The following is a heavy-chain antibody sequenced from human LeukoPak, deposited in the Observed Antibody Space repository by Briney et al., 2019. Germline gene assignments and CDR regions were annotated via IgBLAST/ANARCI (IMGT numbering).Heavy chain of an antibody. CDR1: GFTFSNYA. CDR2: ISGSSDNT. D-gene: IGHD7-27*01. CDR3: AKDPINWGSIYFDC. V-gene: IGHV3-23*01. Sequence: GGSLRLSCEASGFTFSNYAMSWVRQAPGKWLEWVSSISGSSDNTNYADSVKGRFTISRDNSKNILYLQMNSLTAEDTAVYWCAKDPINWGSIYFDCWGQGTLVTVSS. J-gene: IGHJ4*02.